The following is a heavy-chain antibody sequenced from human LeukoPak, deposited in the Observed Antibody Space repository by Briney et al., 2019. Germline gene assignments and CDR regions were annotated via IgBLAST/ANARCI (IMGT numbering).Heavy chain of an antibody. Sequence: GESLKISCKGSGYSFTSYWIGWVRQMPGKGLEWMGFVYPYDSDTTYNPSVQGQVTISADKSINTAYLQWSSLKASDTAMYYCATYSSGMAYDYFDYWGQGTLVTVSS. D-gene: IGHD3-10*01. CDR2: VYPYDSDT. J-gene: IGHJ4*02. CDR3: ATYSSGMAYDYFDY. CDR1: GYSFTSYW. V-gene: IGHV5-51*01.